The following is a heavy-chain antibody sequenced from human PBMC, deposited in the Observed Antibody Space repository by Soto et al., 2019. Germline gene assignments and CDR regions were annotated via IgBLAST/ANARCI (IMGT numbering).Heavy chain of an antibody. CDR3: AREGDSSPSLLPYYYYYGMDV. CDR1: GYTFTSYG. Sequence: ASVKVSCKASGYTFTSYGISWVRQAPGQGLEWMGWISAYNGNTNYAQKLQGRVTMTTDTSTSAAYMELRSLRSDDTAVYYCAREGDSSPSLLPYYYYYGMDVWGQGTTVTVSS. CDR2: ISAYNGNT. V-gene: IGHV1-18*01. J-gene: IGHJ6*02. D-gene: IGHD6-6*01.